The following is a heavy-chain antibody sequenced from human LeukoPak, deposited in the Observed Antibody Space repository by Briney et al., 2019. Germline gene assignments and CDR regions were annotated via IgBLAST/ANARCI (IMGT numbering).Heavy chain of an antibody. V-gene: IGHV3-33*06. Sequence: PGGSLRLSCAASGFTFSSYGMHWVRQAPGKGREWVADIWYDGSNKYYSDSVKGRFTISRDNSKNTLYLQMNSLRAEDTPVYYCAKDGGWVAQGLFDYWGPGTLVTVSS. CDR3: AKDGGWVAQGLFDY. CDR2: IWYDGSNK. CDR1: GFTFSSYG. J-gene: IGHJ4*02. D-gene: IGHD2-15*01.